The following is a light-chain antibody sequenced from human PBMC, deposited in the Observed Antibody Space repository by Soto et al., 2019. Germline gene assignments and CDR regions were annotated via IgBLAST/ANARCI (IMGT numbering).Light chain of an antibody. Sequence: QSVLTQPPSASGTPGLRVTISCSGSSSNIGSNIVNWYQHLPGTAPKLLIYTNNQRPSGVPDRFSDSKSGTSASLAISGLQSEDEADYYCAAWDGSLQTWVFGGGTKVTVL. CDR1: SSNIGSNI. CDR3: AAWDGSLQTWV. V-gene: IGLV1-44*01. J-gene: IGLJ3*02. CDR2: TNN.